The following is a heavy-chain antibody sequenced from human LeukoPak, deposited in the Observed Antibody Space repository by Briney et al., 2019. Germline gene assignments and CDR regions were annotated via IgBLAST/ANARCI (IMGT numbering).Heavy chain of an antibody. Sequence: GGSLRLSCAASGFTFSRYWMSWVRQAPGKGLEWVANIKQDGSETYHVDSVKGRFTISRDNAKNSLYLQINSLRAEDTAVYSCARGDCSGGSCYSFDYWGQGTLVTVSS. CDR2: IKQDGSET. D-gene: IGHD2-15*01. V-gene: IGHV3-7*01. J-gene: IGHJ4*02. CDR3: ARGDCSGGSCYSFDY. CDR1: GFTFSRYW.